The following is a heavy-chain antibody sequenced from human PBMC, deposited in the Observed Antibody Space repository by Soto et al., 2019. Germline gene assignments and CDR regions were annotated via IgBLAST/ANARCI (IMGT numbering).Heavy chain of an antibody. J-gene: IGHJ6*02. CDR3: ARVTYYYDSSGYKSSYYYYGMDV. CDR2: IIPIFGTA. CDR1: GGTFSSYA. D-gene: IGHD3-22*01. V-gene: IGHV1-69*13. Sequence: SVKVSCKASGGTFSSYAISWVRQAPGQGLEWMGGIIPIFGTANYAQKFQGRVTITADESTSTAYMELSSLRSEDTAVYYCARVTYYYDSSGYKSSYYYYGMDVWGQGTTVTVSS.